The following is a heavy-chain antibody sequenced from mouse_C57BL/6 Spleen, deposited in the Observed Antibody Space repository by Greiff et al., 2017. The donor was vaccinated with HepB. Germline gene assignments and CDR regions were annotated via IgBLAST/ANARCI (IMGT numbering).Heavy chain of an antibody. V-gene: IGHV1-22*01. D-gene: IGHD2-4*01. J-gene: IGHJ4*01. CDR1: GYTFTDYN. Sequence: EVQLQQSGPELVKPGASVKMSCKASGYTFTDYNMHWVKQSHGKSLEWIGYINPNNGGTSYNQKFKGKATLTVNKSSSTAYMEFRSLTLEDSAVYYCARERLRTFYYAMDYWGQGTSVTVSS. CDR3: ARERLRTFYYAMDY. CDR2: INPNNGGT.